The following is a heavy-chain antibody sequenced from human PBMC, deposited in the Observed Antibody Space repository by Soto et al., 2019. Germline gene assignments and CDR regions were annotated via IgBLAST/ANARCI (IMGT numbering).Heavy chain of an antibody. Sequence: GGSLRLSCAASGFTVSSNYMSWVRQAPGKGLEWVSVIYSGGSTYYADSVKGRFTISRDNSKNTRYLQMNSLRAEDTAVYYCARDFPGAGVAARLMAYYYYYMDVWGKGTTVTVSS. CDR3: ARDFPGAGVAARLMAYYYYYMDV. V-gene: IGHV3-66*01. J-gene: IGHJ6*03. D-gene: IGHD6-6*01. CDR2: IYSGGST. CDR1: GFTVSSNY.